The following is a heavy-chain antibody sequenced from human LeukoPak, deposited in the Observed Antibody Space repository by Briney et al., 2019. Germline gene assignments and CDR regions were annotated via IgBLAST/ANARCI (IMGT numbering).Heavy chain of an antibody. J-gene: IGHJ4*02. V-gene: IGHV1-69*13. CDR2: IIPIFGTA. D-gene: IGHD6-6*01. Sequence: SVKVSCKVSGYTLTELSMHWVRQAPGQGLEWMGGIIPIFGTANYAQKFQGRVTITADESTSTAYMELSSLRSEDTAVYYCARGVAARPLGAYWGQGTLVTVSS. CDR3: ARGVAARPLGAY. CDR1: GYTLTELS.